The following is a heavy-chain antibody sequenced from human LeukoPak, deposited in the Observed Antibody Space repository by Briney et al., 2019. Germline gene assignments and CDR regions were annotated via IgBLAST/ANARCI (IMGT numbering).Heavy chain of an antibody. V-gene: IGHV3-48*04. J-gene: IGHJ4*02. CDR1: GFTFSSYT. D-gene: IGHD6-13*01. CDR2: ISGTSSTI. Sequence: GGSLRLSCAASGFTFSSYTMNWVRQAPGKGLEWVSYISGTSSTIYYADSVKGRFTISRDNAKNSLYLQMNSLRVEDTAVYYCVKDFHNSWTFDYWGQGTLVTVSS. CDR3: VKDFHNSWTFDY.